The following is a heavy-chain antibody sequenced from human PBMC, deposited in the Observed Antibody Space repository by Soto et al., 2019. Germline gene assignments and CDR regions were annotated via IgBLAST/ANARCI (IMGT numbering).Heavy chain of an antibody. J-gene: IGHJ3*02. V-gene: IGHV1-69*06. Sequence: SVKVSCKASGGTFSSYAISWVRQAPGQGLEWMGGIIPIFGTADYAQKFQGRVTITADKSTSTAYMELSSLRSEDTAVYYCARDPDLYDSPYPYAFDIWGQGTMVTVSS. CDR1: GGTFSSYA. CDR2: IIPIFGTA. CDR3: ARDPDLYDSPYPYAFDI. D-gene: IGHD5-12*01.